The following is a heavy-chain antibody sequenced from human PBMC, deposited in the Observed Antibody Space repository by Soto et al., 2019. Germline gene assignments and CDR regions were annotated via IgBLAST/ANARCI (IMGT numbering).Heavy chain of an antibody. J-gene: IGHJ5*02. CDR3: ARGYTPPPNWFDP. Sequence: PSETLSLTCTVSGGSISSGDYYWSWIRQPPGKGLEWIGYIYYSGSTYYNPSLKSRVTISVDTSKNQFSLKLSSVTAADTAVYYCARGYTPPPNWFDPWGQGTLVTVSS. V-gene: IGHV4-30-4*01. CDR2: IYYSGST. CDR1: GGSISSGDYY. D-gene: IGHD3-16*02.